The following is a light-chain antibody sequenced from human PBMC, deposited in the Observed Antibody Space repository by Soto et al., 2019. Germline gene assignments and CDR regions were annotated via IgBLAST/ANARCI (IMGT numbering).Light chain of an antibody. J-gene: IGKJ5*01. V-gene: IGKV1-39*01. CDR1: QRINIY. CDR2: SAS. Sequence: IQMTQYPSSLSTSVGDRVTITCRASQRINIYLNWYRQKPGKAPELLIYSASNLQSGVPSRFSGSGSGTDFTLTISSLQPEDFATYYCQQSFSTPTFGQGTRPEIK. CDR3: QQSFSTPT.